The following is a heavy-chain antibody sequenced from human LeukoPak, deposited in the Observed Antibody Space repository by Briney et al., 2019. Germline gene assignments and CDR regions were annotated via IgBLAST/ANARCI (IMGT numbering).Heavy chain of an antibody. J-gene: IGHJ6*03. Sequence: SVKVSCKASGGTFSSYAISWVRQAPGQGLEWMGGIIPIFGTANYAQKFQGRVTITADESTSTAYMELSSLRSEDTAVYYCARGDAIAVAGAYYYMDVWGKGTTVTISS. D-gene: IGHD6-19*01. CDR2: IIPIFGTA. V-gene: IGHV1-69*13. CDR1: GGTFSSYA. CDR3: ARGDAIAVAGAYYYMDV.